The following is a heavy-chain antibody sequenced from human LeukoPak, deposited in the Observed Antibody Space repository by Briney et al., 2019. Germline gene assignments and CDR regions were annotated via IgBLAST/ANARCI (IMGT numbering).Heavy chain of an antibody. Sequence: SKTLSLTCTVSGGSISSGGYYWSWIRQHPGKGLEWIGYIYYSGSTYYNPSLKSRVTISVDTSKNQFSLKLSSVTAADTAVYYCARGVVVTAISDAFDIWGQGTMVTVSS. J-gene: IGHJ3*02. D-gene: IGHD2-21*02. CDR2: IYYSGST. CDR1: GGSISSGGYY. V-gene: IGHV4-31*03. CDR3: ARGVVVTAISDAFDI.